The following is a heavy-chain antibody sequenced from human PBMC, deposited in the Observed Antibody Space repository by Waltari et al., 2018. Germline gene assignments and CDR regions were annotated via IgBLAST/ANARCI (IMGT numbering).Heavy chain of an antibody. CDR1: GYTFTSYG. D-gene: IGHD3-10*01. CDR3: ARDQVVLTYYYGSGSYHPGDAFDI. V-gene: IGHV1-18*01. J-gene: IGHJ3*02. CDR2: ISAYNGNT. Sequence: QVQLVQSGAAVKKPGASVKVSCKASGYTFTSYGISWVRQAPGQGLEWMGWISAYNGNTNYAQKLQGRVTMTTDTSTSTAYMELRSLRSDDTAVYYCARDQVVLTYYYGSGSYHPGDAFDIWGQGTMVTVSS.